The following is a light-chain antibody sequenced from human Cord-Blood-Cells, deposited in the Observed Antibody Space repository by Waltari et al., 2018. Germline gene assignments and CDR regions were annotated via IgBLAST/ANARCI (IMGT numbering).Light chain of an antibody. Sequence: QSVLAQAPAASGTPGRSVTISCSGISSNLGRNYVYWYQQLSGTPPKLLNYRNNQRPSGVPDRFSGSKSGTSASLAISELRSEDEADYYCAAWGDSLSGWVFGGGTTLTVL. V-gene: IGLV1-47*01. CDR2: RNN. J-gene: IGLJ3*02. CDR3: AAWGDSLSGWV. CDR1: SSNLGRNY.